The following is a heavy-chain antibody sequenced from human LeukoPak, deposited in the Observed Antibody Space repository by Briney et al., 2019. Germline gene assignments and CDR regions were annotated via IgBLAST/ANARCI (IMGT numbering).Heavy chain of an antibody. CDR2: ISYDGSNK. Sequence: GGSLRLSCAASGFTFSSYAMHWVRQAPGKGLEWVAVISYDGSNKYYADSVKGRFTISRDNSKNTLYLQMNSLRAEDTAVYYCARDSSPAMKVVVTIDYWGQGTLVTVSS. V-gene: IGHV3-30-3*01. J-gene: IGHJ4*02. CDR3: ARDSSPAMKVVVTIDY. D-gene: IGHD3-22*01. CDR1: GFTFSSYA.